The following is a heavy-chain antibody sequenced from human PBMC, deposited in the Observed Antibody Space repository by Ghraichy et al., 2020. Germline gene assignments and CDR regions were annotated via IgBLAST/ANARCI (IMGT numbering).Heavy chain of an antibody. D-gene: IGHD1-26*01. V-gene: IGHV3-53*01. CDR1: GFTVSSNY. J-gene: IGHJ5*02. Sequence: GGSLRLSCAASGFTVSSNYMSWVRQAPGKGLEWVSVIYSGGTTYYAESVKGRFTISRDNSKNTLYLQMNSLRVEDTAIYYCARGPQWELHGGPFDPWGQGTLVTVSS. CDR3: ARGPQWELHGGPFDP. CDR2: IYSGGTT.